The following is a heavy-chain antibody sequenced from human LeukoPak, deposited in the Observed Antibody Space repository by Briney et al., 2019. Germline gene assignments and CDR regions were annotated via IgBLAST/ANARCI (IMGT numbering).Heavy chain of an antibody. J-gene: IGHJ5*02. D-gene: IGHD3-10*01. V-gene: IGHV1-69*05. CDR1: GGTFSSYA. Sequence: SVKVSCKASGGTFSSYAISWVRQAPGQGLEWMGGIIPIFGTANYAQKFQGRVTITTDESTSTAYMEPSSLRSEDTAVYYCARGRRFGELGIDPWGQGTLVTVSS. CDR3: ARGRRFGELGIDP. CDR2: IIPIFGTA.